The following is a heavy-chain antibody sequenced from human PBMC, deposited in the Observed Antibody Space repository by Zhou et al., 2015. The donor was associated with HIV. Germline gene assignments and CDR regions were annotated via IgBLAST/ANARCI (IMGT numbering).Heavy chain of an antibody. CDR2: IIPILGIA. D-gene: IGHD1-26*01. CDR1: GGTFSSYT. V-gene: IGHV1-69*02. CDR3: ARIFHTEGPIVGASFAYFDY. Sequence: QVQLVQSGAEVKKPGSSVKVSCKASGGTFSSYTISWVRQAPGQGLEWMGRIIPILGIANYAQKFQGRVTITADKSTSTAYMELSSLRSEDTAVYYCARIFHTEGPIVGASFAYFDYWGQGTLVTVSS. J-gene: IGHJ4*02.